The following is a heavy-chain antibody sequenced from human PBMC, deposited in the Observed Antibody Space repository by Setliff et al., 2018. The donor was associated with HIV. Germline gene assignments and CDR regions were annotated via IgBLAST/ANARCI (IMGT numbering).Heavy chain of an antibody. V-gene: IGHV1-18*01. D-gene: IGHD2-2*01. CDR1: GYTFTSYG. Sequence: ASVKVSCKASGYTFTSYGISWVRQAPGQGLEWMGWISAYNGHTNYAQKFQGRVIMTIDTSTSTAYTELRSLRSDDTAVYYCARDVPTYCSSINCYDTMNQNWFDPWGQGTLVTVSS. CDR2: ISAYNGHT. CDR3: ARDVPTYCSSINCYDTMNQNWFDP. J-gene: IGHJ5*02.